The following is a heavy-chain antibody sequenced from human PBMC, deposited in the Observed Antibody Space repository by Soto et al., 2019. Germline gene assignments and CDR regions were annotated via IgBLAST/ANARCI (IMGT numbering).Heavy chain of an antibody. CDR1: GFTVSSNY. D-gene: IGHD3-16*01. CDR2: IYSGGST. Sequence: GGSLRLSCAASGFTVSSNYMSWVRQAPGKGLEWVSVIYSGGSTYYADSVKGRFTISRDNSKNTLYLQMNSLRAEDTAVHYCARESYYDYIWGSYLDHAFDIWGQGTMVTVSS. CDR3: ARESYYDYIWGSYLDHAFDI. V-gene: IGHV3-66*01. J-gene: IGHJ3*02.